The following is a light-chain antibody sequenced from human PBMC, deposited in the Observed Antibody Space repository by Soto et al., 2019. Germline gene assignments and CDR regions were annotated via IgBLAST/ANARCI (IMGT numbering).Light chain of an antibody. V-gene: IGLV2-14*01. Sequence: QSVLTQPASVSGSPGQSITISCTGTSSDVGGYNYVSWYQQHPGTAPKLIIYDVSDRPSGVSNRFSGSKSGNTASLTISGLQAEDEADYYCTSYSGITTLGVFGTGTKLTVL. CDR2: DVS. CDR3: TSYSGITTLGV. CDR1: SSDVGGYNY. J-gene: IGLJ1*01.